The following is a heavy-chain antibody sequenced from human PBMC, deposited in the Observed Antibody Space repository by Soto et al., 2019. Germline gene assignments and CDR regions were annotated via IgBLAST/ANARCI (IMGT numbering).Heavy chain of an antibody. J-gene: IGHJ4*02. CDR1: AFPFSSFA. V-gene: IGHV3-30*03. CDR3: VTDRGDADY. D-gene: IGHD3-16*01. CDR2: ISYDGRNE. Sequence: QLQLVESGGGVVQPGRSLRLSCAASAFPFSSFAMHWVRQAPGKGLEWLALISYDGRNEYYADSVQGRFAISRDNSQNMLSLQTTSRRPEDTALYYCVTDRGDADYRGQGDLVIVSS.